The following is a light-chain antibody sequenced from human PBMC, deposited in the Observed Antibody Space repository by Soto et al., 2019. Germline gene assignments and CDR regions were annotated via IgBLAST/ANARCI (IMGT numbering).Light chain of an antibody. Sequence: EIVMTQSPATLSVSPGERATLSCRASQSVSSNLAWYQQKPGQAPRLLIYGASTRATGIPARFSGSGSGTEFTLTISSLQPDDSATYHCQQYKTYSLTFGGGTKVDIK. J-gene: IGKJ4*01. V-gene: IGKV3-15*01. CDR2: GAS. CDR3: QQYKTYSLT. CDR1: QSVSSN.